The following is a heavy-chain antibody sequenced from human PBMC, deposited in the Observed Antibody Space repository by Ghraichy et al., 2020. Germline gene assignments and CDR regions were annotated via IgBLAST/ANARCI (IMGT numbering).Heavy chain of an antibody. Sequence: ASVKVSCKTSGYTFTSNDVSWVRQAPGQGLEWMGWIRVYNGNTNYAQKLQGRVTMTTDTSTSTAYMELRSLRSDDTAVYYCARVLRTSYSTGYENFDYWGQGTLVTVSS. D-gene: IGHD6-19*01. CDR1: GYTFTSND. J-gene: IGHJ4*02. V-gene: IGHV1-18*04. CDR3: ARVLRTSYSTGYENFDY. CDR2: IRVYNGNT.